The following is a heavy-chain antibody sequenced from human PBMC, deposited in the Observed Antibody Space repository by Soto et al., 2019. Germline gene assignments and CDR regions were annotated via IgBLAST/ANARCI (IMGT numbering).Heavy chain of an antibody. V-gene: IGHV3-21*06. J-gene: IGHJ4*02. CDR3: ARESEDLTSNFDY. CDR1: VFTITSNS. Sequence: GWSLRLSCAASVFTITSNSMNWFRQAPGKELEWVSSISSTTNYIYYGDSMKGRFTISRDNAKNSLYLEMNSVRAEDTAVYYCARESEDLTSNFDYWGQGTLVTVSS. CDR2: ISSTTNYI.